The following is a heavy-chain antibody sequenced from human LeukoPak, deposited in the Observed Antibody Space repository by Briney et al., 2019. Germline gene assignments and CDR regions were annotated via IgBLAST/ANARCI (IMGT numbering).Heavy chain of an antibody. CDR1: GISFSNAW. CDR3: TTDTPDSSGYCHDY. D-gene: IGHD3-22*01. Sequence: GGSLRLSCEGSGISFSNAWMSWVRQAPGKGLEWVGRIKRKIDGETTDYAAPVKGRFTISRDDPENTLYLQMNSLRTEDTAVYYCTTDTPDSSGYCHDYWGQGTLVTVSS. V-gene: IGHV3-15*01. CDR2: IKRKIDGETT. J-gene: IGHJ4*02.